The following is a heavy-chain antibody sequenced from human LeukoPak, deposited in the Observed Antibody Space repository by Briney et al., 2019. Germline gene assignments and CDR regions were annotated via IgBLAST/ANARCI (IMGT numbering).Heavy chain of an antibody. CDR2: IYSGGST. D-gene: IGHD3-16*01. Sequence: PGGSLRLSCAASGFTVSSNYVSWVRQAPGKGLEWVSVIYSGGSTYYADSVKGRFTISRDNSKNTLYLQMNSLRAEDTAVYYCARARNDYVWGSYLFYWGQGTLVTVSS. CDR1: GFTVSSNY. J-gene: IGHJ4*02. V-gene: IGHV3-66*01. CDR3: ARARNDYVWGSYLFY.